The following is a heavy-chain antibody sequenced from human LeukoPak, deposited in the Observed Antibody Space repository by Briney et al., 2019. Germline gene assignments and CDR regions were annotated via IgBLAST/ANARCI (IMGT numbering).Heavy chain of an antibody. CDR1: VGSISSSTYY. J-gene: IGHJ4*02. V-gene: IGHV4-39*07. D-gene: IGHD3-9*01. Sequence: SETLSLACTVSVGSISSSTYYWGGIRQPPGKGLEWIGSIYYSGSTDYNPSLKSRVSISVDTSKNQFSLKLSSVTAADTAVYYCARERIYYDILTGYYRHFDYWGQGTLVTVSS. CDR2: IYYSGST. CDR3: ARERIYYDILTGYYRHFDY.